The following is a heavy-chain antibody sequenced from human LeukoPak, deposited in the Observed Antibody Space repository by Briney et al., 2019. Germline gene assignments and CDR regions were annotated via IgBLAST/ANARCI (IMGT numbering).Heavy chain of an antibody. CDR3: ARENDYYDSSGYSTGRNWFDP. CDR1: GFTFSDYY. CDR2: ISSSGSTI. J-gene: IGHJ5*02. D-gene: IGHD3-22*01. Sequence: PGGSLRLSCAASGFTFSDYYMSWIRQAPGKGLEWVSYISSSGSTIYYADSVKGRFTISRDNAKNSLYLQMNSLRAEDTAVYYCARENDYYDSSGYSTGRNWFDPWGQGTLVTVSS. V-gene: IGHV3-11*01.